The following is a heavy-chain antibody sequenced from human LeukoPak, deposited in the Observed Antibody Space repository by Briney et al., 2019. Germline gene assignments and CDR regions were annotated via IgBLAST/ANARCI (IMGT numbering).Heavy chain of an antibody. D-gene: IGHD2-2*01. Sequence: PGGSLRLSCAASGFTFSSYAMSWVRQAPGKGLEWVSAISGSGGSTYYADSVKGRFTISRDNSKNTLYLQMNSLRAEDTAVYYCAKAAPGEYQLLLSAFDIWGQGTMVTVSS. CDR2: ISGSGGST. CDR3: AKAAPGEYQLLLSAFDI. J-gene: IGHJ3*02. V-gene: IGHV3-23*01. CDR1: GFTFSSYA.